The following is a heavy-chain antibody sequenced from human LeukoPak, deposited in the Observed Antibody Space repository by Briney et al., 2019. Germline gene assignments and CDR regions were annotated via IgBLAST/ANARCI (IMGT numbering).Heavy chain of an antibody. V-gene: IGHV4-34*01. J-gene: IGHJ3*02. CDR1: GGSFSGYY. CDR2: INHSGST. Sequence: SETLSLTCAVYGGSFSGYYWSWIRQPPGKGLEWIGEINHSGSTKYNPSLKSRVTISVDTSKNQFSLKLSSVTAADTAVYYCARAKIYGSGGSCFFSGPPDAFDIWGQGTMVTVSS. CDR3: ARAKIYGSGGSCFFSGPPDAFDI. D-gene: IGHD2-15*01.